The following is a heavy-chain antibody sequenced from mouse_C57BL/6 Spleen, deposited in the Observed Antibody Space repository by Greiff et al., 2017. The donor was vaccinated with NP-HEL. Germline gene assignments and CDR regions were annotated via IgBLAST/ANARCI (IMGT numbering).Heavy chain of an antibody. V-gene: IGHV1-52*01. CDR3: AREDYGPFDY. CDR1: GYTFTSYW. Sequence: QVQLKQPGAELVRPGSSVKLSCKASGYTFTSYWMHWVKQRPIQGLEWIGNIDPSDSETHYNQKFKDKATLTVDKSSSTAYMQLSSLTSEDSAVYYCAREDYGPFDYWGKGTTLTVSS. CDR2: IDPSDSET. J-gene: IGHJ2*01. D-gene: IGHD1-1*02.